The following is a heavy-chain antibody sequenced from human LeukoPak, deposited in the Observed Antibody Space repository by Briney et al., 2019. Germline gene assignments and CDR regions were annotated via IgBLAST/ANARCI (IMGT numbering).Heavy chain of an antibody. Sequence: ASVKVSCKASGYPFSNHGITWVRQAPGQGLEWMGWMNPNSGNTGYAQKFQGRVTMTRNTSISTAYMELSSLRSEDTAVYYCARGVIAAAGTCFDYWGQGTLVTVSS. CDR3: ARGVIAAAGTCFDY. J-gene: IGHJ4*02. D-gene: IGHD6-13*01. CDR2: MNPNSGNT. V-gene: IGHV1-8*02. CDR1: GYPFSNHG.